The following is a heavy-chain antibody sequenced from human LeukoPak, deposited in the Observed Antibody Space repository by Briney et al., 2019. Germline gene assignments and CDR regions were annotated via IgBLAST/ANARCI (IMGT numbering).Heavy chain of an antibody. Sequence: GGSLRPSCAASGFTFSSYSMHWLRQAPGKGLAYVSAISSNGDNTYYAGSVKGRFTISRDNSKNTLCLQMGSLRAEDMGVYYCAREVDRVFDYWGQGNLVTVSS. J-gene: IGHJ4*02. V-gene: IGHV3-64*02. CDR3: AREVDRVFDY. CDR2: ISSNGDNT. CDR1: GFTFSSYS. D-gene: IGHD2-2*01.